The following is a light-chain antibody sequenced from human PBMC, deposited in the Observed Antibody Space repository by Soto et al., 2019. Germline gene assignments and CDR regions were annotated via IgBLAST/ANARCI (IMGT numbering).Light chain of an antibody. CDR3: SSFTTSSTFV. Sequence: QSALAQPASVSGSPGQSITISCTGTSSDVGRYNYVSWFQQHPGKAPKLLIYDVSNWPSGVSDRFSGSKSGNTASLTISGLQAEDETDYYCSSFTTSSTFVFGTGTKVTF. J-gene: IGLJ1*01. CDR2: DVS. V-gene: IGLV2-14*01. CDR1: SSDVGRYNY.